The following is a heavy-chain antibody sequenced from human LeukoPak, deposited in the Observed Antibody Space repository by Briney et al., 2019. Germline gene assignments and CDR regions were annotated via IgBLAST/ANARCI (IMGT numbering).Heavy chain of an antibody. V-gene: IGHV1-2*02. J-gene: IGHJ4*02. D-gene: IGHD5-24*01. CDR1: GYTFIYYY. Sequence: ASVKVSCKAPGYTFIYYYIYWVRQAPGQGLEWMGWINPNSGGTNYAQKFQGRVTMTRDTSISTAYMELSRLRSDDTAVYYCARSRDGYNFIDYWGQGTLVTVSS. CDR2: INPNSGGT. CDR3: ARSRDGYNFIDY.